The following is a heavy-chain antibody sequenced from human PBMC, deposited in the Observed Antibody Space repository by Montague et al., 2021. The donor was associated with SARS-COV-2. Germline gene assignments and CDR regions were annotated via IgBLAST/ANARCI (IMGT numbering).Heavy chain of an antibody. CDR2: VTTSGTT. CDR1: GGSITGFS. CDR3: ARVSLAAAATRSDY. D-gene: IGHD6-13*01. Sequence: SETLSLTCAVSGGSITGFSWSWVRQPAGKGLEWIGRVTTSGTTNYSPSLRSRVTMSLDTSKNQFSLKLTSVTAADTAVYYCARVSLAAAATRSDYWGQGTLVTVSS. V-gene: IGHV4-4*07. J-gene: IGHJ4*02.